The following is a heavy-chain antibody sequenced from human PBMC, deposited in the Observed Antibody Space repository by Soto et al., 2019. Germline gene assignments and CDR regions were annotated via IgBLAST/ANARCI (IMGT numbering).Heavy chain of an antibody. CDR3: AKEGPTASADIVVVPAAPYYYYYYMDV. V-gene: IGHV3-23*01. J-gene: IGHJ6*03. Sequence: SLRLSCAASGFTFSSYAMSWVRQAPGKGLEWVSAISGSGGSTYYADSVKGRFTISRDNSKNTLYLQMNSLRAEDTAVYYCAKEGPTASADIVVVPAAPYYYYYYMDVWGKGTTVTVSS. CDR2: ISGSGGST. D-gene: IGHD2-2*01. CDR1: GFTFSSYA.